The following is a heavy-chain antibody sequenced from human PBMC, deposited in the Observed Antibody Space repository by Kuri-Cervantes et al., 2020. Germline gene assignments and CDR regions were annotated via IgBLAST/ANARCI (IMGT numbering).Heavy chain of an antibody. V-gene: IGHV3-30*02. Sequence: GGSLRLSCAASGFTFSSYGMHWVRQAPGKGLEWVAFIRYDGSHKYYVDSVKGRFTISRDNSKNTLYLQMNSLRAEDTAVYYCANWAQKLGGWGQGTLVTVSS. CDR2: IRYDGSHK. CDR1: GFTFSSYG. D-gene: IGHD3-16*01. CDR3: ANWAQKLGG. J-gene: IGHJ4*02.